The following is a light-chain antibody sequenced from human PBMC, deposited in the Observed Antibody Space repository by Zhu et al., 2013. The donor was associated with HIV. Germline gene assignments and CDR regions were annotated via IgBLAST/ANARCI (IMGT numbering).Light chain of an antibody. J-gene: IGLJ1*01. CDR3: GTWDSSLSAYV. V-gene: IGLV1-51*01. CDR2: YNN. Sequence: QSVLTQPPSVSAAPGQKVTISCSGSSSNIGNNYVSWYQQLPGTAPKLLIYYNNKRPSGIPDRFSGSKSGTSATLGTTGLQTGDEADYYCGTWDSSLSAYVFGTGTKVTV. CDR1: SSNIGNNY.